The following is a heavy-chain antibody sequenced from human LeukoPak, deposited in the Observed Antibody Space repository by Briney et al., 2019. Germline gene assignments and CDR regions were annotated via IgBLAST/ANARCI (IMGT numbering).Heavy chain of an antibody. D-gene: IGHD6-19*01. V-gene: IGHV5-51*01. J-gene: IGHJ6*04. Sequence: GESLKISCKGSGYSFTSYWIGWVRQMPGKGLEWMGIIYPGDSDTRYRPSFQGQVTISADKSISTAYLQWSSLKASDTAMYYCARQNPVAGPYYYYGMDVWGKGTTVTVSS. CDR1: GYSFTSYW. CDR2: IYPGDSDT. CDR3: ARQNPVAGPYYYYGMDV.